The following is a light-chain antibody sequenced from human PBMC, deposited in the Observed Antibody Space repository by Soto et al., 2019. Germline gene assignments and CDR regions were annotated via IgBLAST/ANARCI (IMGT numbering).Light chain of an antibody. CDR1: QSVSNNY. J-gene: IGKJ1*01. V-gene: IGKV3-20*01. CDR3: QQYGHSPKT. Sequence: EIVLTQSPGTLSLSPGERATLSCRASQSVSNNYLAWYQQKPGQAPSLLIYGASSRAAGIPDRFSGSGSGTDFTLTISSLEPEDFAVYYCQQYGHSPKTFGQGTKVDIK. CDR2: GAS.